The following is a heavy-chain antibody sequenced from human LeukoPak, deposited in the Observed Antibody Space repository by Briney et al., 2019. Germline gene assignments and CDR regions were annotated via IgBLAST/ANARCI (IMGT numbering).Heavy chain of an antibody. Sequence: GGSLRLSCAASGFIFSSYWMSWVRQAPGKGLEWVANIKQDGSEKYYVDSVKGRFTISRDNAKNSLYLQMNSLRAEDTAVYYCVRVSIAAAGSDYWGQGTLVTVSS. CDR1: GFIFSSYW. V-gene: IGHV3-7*01. J-gene: IGHJ4*02. D-gene: IGHD6-13*01. CDR2: IKQDGSEK. CDR3: VRVSIAAAGSDY.